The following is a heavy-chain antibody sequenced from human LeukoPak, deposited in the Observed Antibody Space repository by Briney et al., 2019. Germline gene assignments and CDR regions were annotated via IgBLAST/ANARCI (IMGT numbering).Heavy chain of an antibody. D-gene: IGHD3-22*01. CDR3: AKGVITEKAYYFDY. J-gene: IGHJ4*02. CDR1: GFTFSTYS. CDR2: ISSSSNHI. Sequence: PGGSLRLSCAASGFTFSTYSMNWVRQAPGKGLEWVSSISSSSNHIYYGDSVKGRFTISRDNAKNSLYLQMNSLRAEDTAVYYCAKGVITEKAYYFDYWGQGTLVTVSS. V-gene: IGHV3-21*04.